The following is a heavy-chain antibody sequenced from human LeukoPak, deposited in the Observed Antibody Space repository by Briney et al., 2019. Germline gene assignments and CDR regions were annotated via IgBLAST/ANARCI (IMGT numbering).Heavy chain of an antibody. D-gene: IGHD2/OR15-2a*01. V-gene: IGHV3-7*01. CDR1: GFTFSSYW. Sequence: GGSLRLSCAASGFTFSSYWMSWVRQAPGKGLEWVANINKDGGEKYYVDSVKGRFTISRDNAKESLYLQMNSLRAEDTALYFCARDKVSVIPALDYWGQGTLVIVSS. CDR2: INKDGGEK. J-gene: IGHJ4*02. CDR3: ARDKVSVIPALDY.